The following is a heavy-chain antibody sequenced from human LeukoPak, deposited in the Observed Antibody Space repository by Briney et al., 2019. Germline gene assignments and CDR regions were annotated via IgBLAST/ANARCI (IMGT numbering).Heavy chain of an antibody. CDR1: GGSISSGDYY. CDR3: ARVKGFLKWFIRRIDY. CDR2: IYYSGSA. Sequence: SQTLSLTCTVSGGSISSGDYYWSWIRQPPGKGLEWIGYIYYSGSAYYNPSLKSRVTISVDTSKNQFSLKLSSVTAADTAVYYCARVKGFLKWFIRRIDYWGQGTLVTVSS. D-gene: IGHD3-3*01. J-gene: IGHJ4*02. V-gene: IGHV4-30-4*08.